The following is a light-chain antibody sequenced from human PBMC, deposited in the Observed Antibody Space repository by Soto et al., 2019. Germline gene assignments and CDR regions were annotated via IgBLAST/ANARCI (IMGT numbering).Light chain of an antibody. CDR1: QFIDSN. J-gene: IGKJ2*01. Sequence: EIVMTQSPATLSVSPGDRATLSCRASQFIDSNLAWYQQKPGQAPRLLIYGASTRATGFPARFGGSGSGTEFTLTISSLQSEDFAVYYCLHYNNWPYTFGQGTKLEIK. V-gene: IGKV3-15*01. CDR2: GAS. CDR3: LHYNNWPYT.